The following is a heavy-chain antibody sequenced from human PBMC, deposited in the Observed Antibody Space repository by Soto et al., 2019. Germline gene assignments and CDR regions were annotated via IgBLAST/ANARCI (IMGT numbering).Heavy chain of an antibody. CDR1: GFTFSSYG. CDR2: ISYDGSNK. CDR3: AEDSGRHGMDV. J-gene: IGHJ6*02. Sequence: PGGSLRLSCAASGFTFSSYGMHWVRQAPGKGLEWVAVISYDGSNKYYADSVKGRFTISRDNSKNTLYLQMNSLRAEDTAVYYCAEDSGRHGMDVWGQGTTVTVSS. V-gene: IGHV3-30*18.